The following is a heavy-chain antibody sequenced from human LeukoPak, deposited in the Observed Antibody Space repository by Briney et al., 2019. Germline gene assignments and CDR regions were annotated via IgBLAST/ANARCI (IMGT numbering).Heavy chain of an antibody. Sequence: ASVKVSCKASGGTFSSYAISWVRQAPGQGLEWMGRIIPILGIANYAQKFQGRVTITADKSTSTAYMELSSLRSEDTAVYYCARDSLGITMIVASFDYWGQGTLATVSS. CDR3: ARDSLGITMIVASFDY. CDR2: IIPILGIA. V-gene: IGHV1-69*04. J-gene: IGHJ4*02. CDR1: GGTFSSYA. D-gene: IGHD3-22*01.